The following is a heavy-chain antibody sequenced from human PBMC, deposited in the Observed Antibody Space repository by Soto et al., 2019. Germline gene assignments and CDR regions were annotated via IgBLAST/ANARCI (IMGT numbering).Heavy chain of an antibody. CDR3: AKETAIRMVRGVTNSDS. CDR1: GFTFGNYA. V-gene: IGHV3-23*01. CDR2: ISGCGDYT. Sequence: GGSLRLSCAASGFTFGNYAMNWVRQAPGTGLEWVSAISGCGDYTYSADSVKGRFTISRDNAKNTLYLQMNSLRAEDTAVYYCAKETAIRMVRGVTNSDSWGPGTLVTVSS. J-gene: IGHJ4*02. D-gene: IGHD3-10*01.